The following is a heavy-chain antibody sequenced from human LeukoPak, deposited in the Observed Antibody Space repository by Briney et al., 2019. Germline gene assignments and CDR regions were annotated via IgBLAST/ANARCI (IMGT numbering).Heavy chain of an antibody. Sequence: TPSETLSLTCTVPGGSIGSYYWSWIRQPPGKGLEWIGYIYTSGSTNYNPSLKSRVTISVDTSKNQFSLKLSSVTAADTAVYYCARLRIAAAVIWFDPWGQGTLVTVSS. CDR1: GGSIGSYY. J-gene: IGHJ5*02. D-gene: IGHD6-13*01. CDR3: ARLRIAAAVIWFDP. CDR2: IYTSGST. V-gene: IGHV4-4*09.